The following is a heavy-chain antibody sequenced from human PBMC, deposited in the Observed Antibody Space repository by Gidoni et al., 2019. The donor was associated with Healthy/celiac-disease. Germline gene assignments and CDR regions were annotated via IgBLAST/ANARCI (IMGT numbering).Heavy chain of an antibody. Sequence: GFTFSSYSMNWVRQGPGKGLEWVSSLSSSSSYIYYADSVKGRFTISRDNAKTSLYLQMNSLSTEDTAVYYGASRTIFGVEYWGQGTLVTVSS. V-gene: IGHV3-21*04. CDR2: LSSSSSYI. CDR1: GFTFSSYS. CDR3: ASRTIFGVEY. J-gene: IGHJ4*02. D-gene: IGHD3-3*01.